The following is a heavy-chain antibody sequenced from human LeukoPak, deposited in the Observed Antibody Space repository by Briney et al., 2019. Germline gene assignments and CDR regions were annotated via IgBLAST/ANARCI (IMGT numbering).Heavy chain of an antibody. D-gene: IGHD1-20*01. Sequence: KPGGSLRLSCAASGFTFSDYYMSWIRQAPGKGLEWFSYISSSGSTIYYADSVKGRFTISRNNTKNSLELKMNSLRAEDTAVYYCARGSYNWNVIDYWGQGTLVTVSS. V-gene: IGHV3-11*01. CDR1: GFTFSDYY. CDR3: ARGSYNWNVIDY. CDR2: ISSSGSTI. J-gene: IGHJ4*02.